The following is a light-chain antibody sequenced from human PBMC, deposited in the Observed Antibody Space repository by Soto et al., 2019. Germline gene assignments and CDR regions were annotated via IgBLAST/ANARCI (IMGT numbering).Light chain of an antibody. Sequence: RTQATLSVSPGEGASLSCRASQTVNNNVAWYQLKDGQVPRLLIYGASTRATYIPARFSGSGSGTEFPLTISSLQSEDFAEYHCQQRSSWLITCGEGTRLEIK. J-gene: IGKJ5*01. CDR2: GAS. CDR1: QTVNNN. V-gene: IGKV3-15*01. CDR3: QQRSSWLIT.